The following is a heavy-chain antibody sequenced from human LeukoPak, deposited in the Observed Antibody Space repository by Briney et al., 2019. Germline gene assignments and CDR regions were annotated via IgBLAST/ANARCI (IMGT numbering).Heavy chain of an antibody. J-gene: IGHJ4*02. CDR1: GFTFSVYS. V-gene: IGHV3-48*02. D-gene: IGHD2-8*02. CDR2: IRDASTI. CDR3: ARLVGRNTLVDY. Sequence: GGSLRLSCAASGFTFSVYSMNWVRQAPGKGLEWVAYIRDASTIYYAESVKGRFTVSRDNAKNSLYLQMNSLRDDDTAVYYCARLVGRNTLVDYWGQGTLVIVSS.